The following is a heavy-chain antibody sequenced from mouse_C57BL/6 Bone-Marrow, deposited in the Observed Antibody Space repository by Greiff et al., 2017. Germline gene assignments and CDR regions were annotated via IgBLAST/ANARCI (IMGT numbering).Heavy chain of an antibody. Sequence: EVQLQESGPGLAKPSQTLSLTCSVTGYSITSDYWNWIRKFPGNKLEYMGYISYSGSTYYNPSLKSRISITRDTSKNQYYLQLTSVTTEDTATYYCARSPLYYGNYWNIDVWGTGTTVTVSS. J-gene: IGHJ1*03. CDR2: ISYSGST. D-gene: IGHD2-1*01. CDR3: ARSPLYYGNYWNIDV. CDR1: GYSITSDY. V-gene: IGHV3-8*01.